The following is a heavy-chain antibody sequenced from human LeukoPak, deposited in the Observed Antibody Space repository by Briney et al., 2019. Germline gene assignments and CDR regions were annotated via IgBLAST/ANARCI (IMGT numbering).Heavy chain of an antibody. CDR1: GFTFSSYW. D-gene: IGHD2-2*01. Sequence: QSGGSLRLSCAASGFTFSSYWMSWVRQAPGKGLEWVGNIKQDGSETFYVDSVEGRFTFSRDNAKKSVYLQMNSLRAEDTAVYYCVSQLDGTLKYWGQGTVVTVSS. CDR2: IKQDGSET. CDR3: VSQLDGTLKY. V-gene: IGHV3-7*02. J-gene: IGHJ4*02.